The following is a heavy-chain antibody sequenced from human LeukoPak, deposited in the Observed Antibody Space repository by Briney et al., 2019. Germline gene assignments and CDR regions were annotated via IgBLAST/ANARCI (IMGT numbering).Heavy chain of an antibody. Sequence: SETLSLTCAVYGGSFSDYFWSWIRQPSGKGLEWIGEINHSGSTNYNPSLKSRVTISVDTSKSQFSLKLSSVTAADTAVYYCARVVWAAAGTQTLDYWGQGTLVTVSS. CDR3: ARVVWAAAGTQTLDY. CDR1: GGSFSDYF. V-gene: IGHV4-34*01. D-gene: IGHD6-13*01. CDR2: INHSGST. J-gene: IGHJ4*02.